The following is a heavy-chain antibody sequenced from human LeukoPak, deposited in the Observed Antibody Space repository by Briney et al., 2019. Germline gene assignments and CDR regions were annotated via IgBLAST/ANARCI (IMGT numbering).Heavy chain of an antibody. Sequence: SETLSLTCTVSGGSISSYYWSWIRQPAGKGLEWIGRIYTSGSTYYNPSLKSRVTISVDTSKNQFSLKLSSVTAADTAVYYCARLDSIHLITYWGQGTLVTVSS. CDR1: GGSISSYY. V-gene: IGHV4-4*07. CDR3: ARLDSIHLITY. J-gene: IGHJ4*02. D-gene: IGHD3-16*01. CDR2: IYTSGST.